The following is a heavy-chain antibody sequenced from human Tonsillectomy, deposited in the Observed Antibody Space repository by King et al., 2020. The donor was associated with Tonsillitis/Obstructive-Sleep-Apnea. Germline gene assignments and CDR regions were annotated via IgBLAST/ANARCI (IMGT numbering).Heavy chain of an antibody. CDR2: IIPKFDTA. V-gene: IGHV1-69*01. D-gene: IGHD5-12*01. CDR1: GGTFRSYG. CDR3: ARTSLPVNIVATIPEYYYYYYMDV. Sequence: VQLVESGAEVKKPGSPVKVSCKASGGTFRSYGISWVRQAPGQGLEWMGGIIPKFDTAKYAQKFQGRVVITANDSTSTAYMELSSLRPEDTAVYYCARTSLPVNIVATIPEYYYYYYMDVWGKGTTVTVSS. J-gene: IGHJ6*03.